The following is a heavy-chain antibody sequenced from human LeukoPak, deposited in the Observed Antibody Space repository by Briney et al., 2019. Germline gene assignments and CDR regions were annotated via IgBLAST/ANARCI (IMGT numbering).Heavy chain of an antibody. CDR2: IYTSGST. D-gene: IGHD5-24*01. Sequence: SETLSLTCTVSGASISGYYWSWIRQPAGKGLEWIGRIYTSGSTNYNPSLKSRVTISVDTSKNQFSLKLSSVTAADTAVYYCARVNREMATITPWGQGTLVTVSS. V-gene: IGHV4-4*07. CDR3: ARVNREMATITP. CDR1: GASISGYY. J-gene: IGHJ4*02.